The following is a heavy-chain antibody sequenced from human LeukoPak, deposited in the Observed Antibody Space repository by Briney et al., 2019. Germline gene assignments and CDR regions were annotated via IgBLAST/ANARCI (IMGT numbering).Heavy chain of an antibody. V-gene: IGHV3-7*01. CDR1: GVTFSSYW. D-gene: IGHD3-10*01. Sequence: GGSLRLSCAASGVTFSSYWMSWVRQAPGKGLEWVANIKQDGSEKYYVDSVKGRFTISRDNAKNSLYLQMNSLRAEDTAVYYCARENGYGSGSYYVDWGQGTLVTVSS. J-gene: IGHJ4*02. CDR2: IKQDGSEK. CDR3: ARENGYGSGSYYVD.